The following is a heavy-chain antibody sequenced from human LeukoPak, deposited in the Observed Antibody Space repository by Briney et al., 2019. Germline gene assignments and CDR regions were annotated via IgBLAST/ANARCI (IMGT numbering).Heavy chain of an antibody. Sequence: GSLRLSCAASGFTVSSNYMSWVRQAPGKGLEWIGEINRNGSTNYNPSLKSRVTISVDTSKNQFSLKLSSVTAADTAVYYCAREDEWIQLWAEFDYWGQGTLVTVSS. CDR1: GFTVSSNY. CDR2: INRNGST. V-gene: IGHV4-34*01. CDR3: AREDEWIQLWAEFDY. D-gene: IGHD5-18*01. J-gene: IGHJ4*02.